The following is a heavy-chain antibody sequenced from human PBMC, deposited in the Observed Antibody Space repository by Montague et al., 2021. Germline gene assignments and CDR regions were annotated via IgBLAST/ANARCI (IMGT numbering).Heavy chain of an antibody. J-gene: IGHJ6*03. CDR3: ARERDRYYYMDI. V-gene: IGHV4-38-2*02. CDR1: RSLINSDYY. Sequence: SETLSLTCTVSRSLINSDYYWGWIRHPPGKGLEWMGSVSHGGRTYYNPSLKSRVTISVDTSNNHFSLNLSSVTAADTAMYYCARERDRYYYMDIWGKGTTITVSS. CDR2: VSHGGRT.